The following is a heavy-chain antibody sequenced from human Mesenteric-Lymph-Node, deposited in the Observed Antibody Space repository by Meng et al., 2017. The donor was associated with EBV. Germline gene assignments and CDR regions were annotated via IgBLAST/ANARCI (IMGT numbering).Heavy chain of an antibody. J-gene: IGHJ2*01. CDR3: ARHERGIAATEWYFDL. CDR1: GYTFISYD. Sequence: ASVKVSCKASGYTFISYDISWVRQAPGQGLEWMGWISAYNGRTTYPQKLQGRDAMTTDTSTSTAYMELRSLRSDDTAVYYCARHERGIAATEWYFDLWGRGTLVTVSS. V-gene: IGHV1-18*01. CDR2: ISAYNGRT. D-gene: IGHD6-13*01.